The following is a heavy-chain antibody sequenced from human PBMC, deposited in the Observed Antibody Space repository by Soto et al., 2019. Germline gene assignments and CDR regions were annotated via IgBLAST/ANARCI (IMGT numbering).Heavy chain of an antibody. J-gene: IGHJ4*02. CDR2: ISAYNGNT. CDR3: ARGSVGYGSYYFHY. Sequence: ASVKVSCKASGYTFTNYGITWVRQAPGQGLEWMGWISAYNGNTNYAQKLQGRVTMTTDTSTSTAYMELRSLRSDDTAVYYCARGSVGYGSYYFHYWGQGTLVTVSS. CDR1: GYTFTNYG. D-gene: IGHD5-18*01. V-gene: IGHV1-18*04.